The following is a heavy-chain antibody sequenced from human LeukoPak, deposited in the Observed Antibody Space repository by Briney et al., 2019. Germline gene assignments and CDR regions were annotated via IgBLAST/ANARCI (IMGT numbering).Heavy chain of an antibody. CDR1: GFTFSSSG. J-gene: IGHJ5*02. V-gene: IGHV3-30*18. CDR2: ISYDGSNK. CDR3: AKGCSNTPCRFDP. D-gene: IGHD2-15*01. Sequence: PGRSLRLSCAASGFTFSSSGMHWVCQAPGKGLERVADISYDGSNKYSAESVKGGVTISRDNSQKILYLHMNSLRAEETALYFIAKGCSNTPCRFDPWGQGTLVTVSS.